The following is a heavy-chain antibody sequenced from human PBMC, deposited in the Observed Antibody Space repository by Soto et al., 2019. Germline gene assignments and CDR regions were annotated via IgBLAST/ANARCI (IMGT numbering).Heavy chain of an antibody. CDR3: ARHPGLRFLEWFVGLGSYGFDP. CDR2: INHSGST. CDR1: GGSFSGYY. J-gene: IGHJ5*02. D-gene: IGHD3-3*01. V-gene: IGHV4-34*01. Sequence: SDTLSLTCAVYGGSFSGYYWSWIRQPPGKGLEWIGEINHSGSTNYNPSLKSRVTISVDTSKNQFSLKLSSVTAADTAVYYYARHPGLRFLEWFVGLGSYGFDPWGQGTLVTVSS.